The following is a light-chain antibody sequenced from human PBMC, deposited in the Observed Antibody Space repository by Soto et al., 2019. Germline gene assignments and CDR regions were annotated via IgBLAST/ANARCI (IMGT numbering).Light chain of an antibody. Sequence: QSVLTQPPSASGTPGQRVTISCSGSSSNIGGRTVNWYQQLPGTAPKLLIYNNNQRPSGVPDRFSGSKSGTSASLAITGLQSEDEADYYCAAWDASLTDHVFGGGTKVTVX. V-gene: IGLV1-44*01. J-gene: IGLJ1*01. CDR3: AAWDASLTDHV. CDR2: NNN. CDR1: SSNIGGRT.